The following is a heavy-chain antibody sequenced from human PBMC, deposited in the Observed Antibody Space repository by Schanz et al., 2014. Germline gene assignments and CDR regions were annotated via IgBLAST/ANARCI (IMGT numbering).Heavy chain of an antibody. CDR2: IYSDGRT. Sequence: EVQLVESGGGLLQPGGSLRLSCAASGFTFSSYSMNWVRQAPGKGLEWVSVIYSDGRTYYGDSVKGRFIISRDSSKNTLFLQMNSLRPEDTALYFCARDEGRDGYNLAFDVWGQGTLVTVSS. J-gene: IGHJ3*01. CDR3: ARDEGRDGYNLAFDV. CDR1: GFTFSSYS. V-gene: IGHV3-53*01. D-gene: IGHD5-12*01.